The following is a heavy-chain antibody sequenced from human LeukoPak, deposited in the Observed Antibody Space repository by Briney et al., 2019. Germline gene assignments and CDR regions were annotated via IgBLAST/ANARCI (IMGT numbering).Heavy chain of an antibody. CDR2: INPNSGGT. CDR1: GYTFTGYY. V-gene: IGHV1-2*02. J-gene: IGHJ5*02. D-gene: IGHD3-22*01. Sequence: ASVKVSCKASGYTFTGYYMHWVRQAPGQGLEGMGWINPNSGGTNYAQKFQGRVTMTRDTSISTAYMELSRLRSDETGVYYCAREGNYYDSSGYYRTWGQGTLVTVSS. CDR3: AREGNYYDSSGYYRT.